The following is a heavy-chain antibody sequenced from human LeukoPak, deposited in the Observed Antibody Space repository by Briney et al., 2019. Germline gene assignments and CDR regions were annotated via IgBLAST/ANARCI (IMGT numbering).Heavy chain of an antibody. D-gene: IGHD2-21*02. V-gene: IGHV4-59*01. CDR3: ASGYCGGACQLGGVDM. Sequence: SETLSLTCTVSGGSISSYYWSWLRQPPGKGLEYIGYTHYSGATNYNPSLKSRVTISLDTSGNQFPLKLSSVTAADTAVYYCASGYCGGACQLGGVDMWGQGTMVTVSS. CDR2: THYSGAT. J-gene: IGHJ3*02. CDR1: GGSISSYY.